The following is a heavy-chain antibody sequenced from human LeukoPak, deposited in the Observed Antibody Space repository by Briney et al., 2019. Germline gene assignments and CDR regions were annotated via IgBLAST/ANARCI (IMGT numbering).Heavy chain of an antibody. J-gene: IGHJ4*02. V-gene: IGHV3-30*03. CDR1: GFTFSTYG. CDR2: ISYDGDNK. D-gene: IGHD3-16*01. Sequence: GGSLRLSCAASGFTFSTYGMHWVRQAPGKGLEWVAVISYDGDNKYYADSVKGRFTIPRDNSKNALYLQMNSLRAEDTAVYYCARDLLGGGLDYWGQGTLVTVSS. CDR3: ARDLLGGGLDY.